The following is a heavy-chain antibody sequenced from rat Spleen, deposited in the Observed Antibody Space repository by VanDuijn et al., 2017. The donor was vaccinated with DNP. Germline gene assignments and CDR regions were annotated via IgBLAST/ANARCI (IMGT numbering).Heavy chain of an antibody. J-gene: IGHJ4*01. CDR1: GFTFSDYY. CDR2: ISYEGSST. Sequence: EVQLVESGGGLVQPGRSLKLSCAASGFTFSDYYMAWVRQAPKKGLEWVASISYEGSSTYYGDSVKGRFTISRDNAKSTLYLQMNSLRSEDTATYYCASPPSGGSSVAMDAWGQGTSVTVSS. V-gene: IGHV5-22*01. D-gene: IGHD1-3*01. CDR3: ASPPSGGSSVAMDA.